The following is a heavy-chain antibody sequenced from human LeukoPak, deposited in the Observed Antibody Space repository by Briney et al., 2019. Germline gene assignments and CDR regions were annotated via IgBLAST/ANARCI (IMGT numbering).Heavy chain of an antibody. Sequence: GGSLRLSCAASGFTFSTYAMSWVRQAPGKGLEWVSGISDSGGSTYYAESVKGRFTVSRDNSKNTVYMQMRTLRDEDTAVYYCVKTQTHFGDYRRDYWGQGTLVTVSS. CDR3: VKTQTHFGDYRRDY. CDR2: ISDSGGST. J-gene: IGHJ4*02. CDR1: GFTFSTYA. V-gene: IGHV3-23*01. D-gene: IGHD4-17*01.